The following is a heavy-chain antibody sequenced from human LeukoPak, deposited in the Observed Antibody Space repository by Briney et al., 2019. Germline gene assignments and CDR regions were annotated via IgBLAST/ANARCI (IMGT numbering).Heavy chain of an antibody. CDR2: IKQDGSEK. J-gene: IGHJ4*02. D-gene: IGHD1-26*01. CDR3: ARSGSDFDC. V-gene: IGHV3-7*01. Sequence: GGSLRLSCAASGFTFSSYWMSWVRQAPGKGLEWVANIKQDGSEKNYVDSVKGRFTTSRDNAKNSQYLQINSLRVEDTAVYYCARSGSDFDCWGQGTLVSVSS. CDR1: GFTFSSYW.